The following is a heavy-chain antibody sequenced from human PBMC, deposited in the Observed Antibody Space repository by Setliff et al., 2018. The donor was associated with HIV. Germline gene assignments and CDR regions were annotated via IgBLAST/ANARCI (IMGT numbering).Heavy chain of an antibody. D-gene: IGHD3-9*01. Sequence: PSETLSLTCTVSGGSISSHYWSWIRQPPGKGLEWIGYNYYSGSTNYNPSLKSRVTISVDTSKNQFSLKLSSVTAADTAVYYCARDGSHYDILTGYYIIGWFDPWGQGTLVTVSS. CDR3: ARDGSHYDILTGYYIIGWFDP. CDR2: NYYSGST. J-gene: IGHJ5*02. V-gene: IGHV4-59*11. CDR1: GGSISSHY.